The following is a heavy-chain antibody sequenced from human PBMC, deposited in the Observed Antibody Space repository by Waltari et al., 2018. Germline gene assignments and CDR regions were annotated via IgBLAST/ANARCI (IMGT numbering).Heavy chain of an antibody. D-gene: IGHD6-19*01. CDR1: GYSFTNYW. J-gene: IGHJ4*02. Sequence: EVRLVQSGAEVKKPGESLTISCKGSGYSFTNYWIGWVRQMPGKGLEWMGMIYPSDSDTRYSPSFQGQVTISADKSISTAYLQWSSLKASDTAMYYCARRAGLAGTRYFDYWGQGNMVTVSS. CDR2: IYPSDSDT. V-gene: IGHV5-51*03. CDR3: ARRAGLAGTRYFDY.